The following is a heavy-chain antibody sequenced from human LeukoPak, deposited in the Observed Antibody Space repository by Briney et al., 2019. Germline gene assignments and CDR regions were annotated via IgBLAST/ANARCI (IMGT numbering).Heavy chain of an antibody. CDR3: ARALVGSYCSGGSCYSGPGEY. V-gene: IGHV3-21*01. CDR2: ISSSSSYI. D-gene: IGHD2-15*01. CDR1: GFTFSSYS. J-gene: IGHJ4*02. Sequence: GGSLTLSCPASGFTFSSYSMNWVRQAPGKGLEWVSSISSSSSYIYYADSVKGRFTISRDNAKNSLYLQMNSLRAEGTAVYYCARALVGSYCSGGSCYSGPGEYWGQGTLVTVSS.